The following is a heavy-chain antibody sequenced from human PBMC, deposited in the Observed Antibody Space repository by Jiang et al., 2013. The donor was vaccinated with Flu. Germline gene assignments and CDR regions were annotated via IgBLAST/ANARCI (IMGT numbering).Heavy chain of an antibody. D-gene: IGHD1-26*01. CDR3: ASILLGELLLVGEYYFDY. V-gene: IGHV3-30-3*01. CDR2: ISYDGSNK. CDR1: GFTFSSYA. Sequence: VQLLESGGGVVQPGRSLRLSCAASGFTFSSYAMHWVRQAPDKGLEWVAVISYDGSNKYYADSVKGRFTISRDNSKNTLYLQMNSLRAEDTAVYYCASILLGELLLVGEYYFDYWGQGTLVTVSS. J-gene: IGHJ4*02.